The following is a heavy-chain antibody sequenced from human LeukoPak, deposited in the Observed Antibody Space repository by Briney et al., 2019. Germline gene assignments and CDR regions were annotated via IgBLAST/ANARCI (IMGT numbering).Heavy chain of an antibody. CDR3: ARAAYSYGPRGFDY. V-gene: IGHV3-21*01. D-gene: IGHD3-16*01. CDR1: GFTFSSYV. J-gene: IGHJ4*02. CDR2: IISSSSYI. Sequence: PGGSLRLSCAASGFTFSSYVMNWVRQAPGKGLEWVSSIISSSSYIYYADSVKGRFTISRDNAKNSLYLQMNSLRAEDTAVYYCARAAYSYGPRGFDYWGQGILVTVSS.